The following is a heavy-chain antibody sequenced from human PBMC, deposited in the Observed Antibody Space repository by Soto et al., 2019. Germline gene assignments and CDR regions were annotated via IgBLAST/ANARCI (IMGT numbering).Heavy chain of an antibody. CDR1: GYSFTSYG. D-gene: IGHD3-9*01. CDR3: ARGGLRYFDWSGGDV. J-gene: IGHJ6*02. Sequence: ASVKVSCKASGYSFTSYGISWVRQAPGQGLEWMGWISAYNGNTNYAQKLQGRVTMTTDTSTSTAYMELRSLRSDDTAVYYCARGGLRYFDWSGGDVWGQGTTVTVSS. V-gene: IGHV1-18*01. CDR2: ISAYNGNT.